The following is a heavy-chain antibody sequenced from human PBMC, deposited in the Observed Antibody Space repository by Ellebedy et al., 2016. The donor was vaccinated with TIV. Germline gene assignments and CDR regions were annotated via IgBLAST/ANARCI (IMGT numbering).Heavy chain of an antibody. V-gene: IGHV1-3*01. CDR2: INAGNGNT. J-gene: IGHJ6*02. D-gene: IGHD6-19*01. CDR1: GYTFTSYA. Sequence: ASVKVSXXASGYTFTSYAMHWVRQAPGQRLEWMGWINAGNGNTKYSQKFQGRVTITRDTSASTAYMELSSLRSEDTAVYYCARRSSGWKRGDYYYGMDVWGQGTTVTVSS. CDR3: ARRSSGWKRGDYYYGMDV.